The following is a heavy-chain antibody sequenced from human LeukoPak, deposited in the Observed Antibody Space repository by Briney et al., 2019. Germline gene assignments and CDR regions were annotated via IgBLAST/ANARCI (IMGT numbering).Heavy chain of an antibody. CDR2: IIPILGTA. J-gene: IGHJ5*02. Sequence: SVKVSCKASGGTFNSYAISWVRQAPGQGLEWMGRIIPILGTANYAQKFQGRVTITADESTSTAYMELSSLRSEDTAVYYCARGLRFEGDWFDPWGQGTLVTVSS. D-gene: IGHD3-3*01. CDR1: GGTFNSYA. CDR3: ARGLRFEGDWFDP. V-gene: IGHV1-69*13.